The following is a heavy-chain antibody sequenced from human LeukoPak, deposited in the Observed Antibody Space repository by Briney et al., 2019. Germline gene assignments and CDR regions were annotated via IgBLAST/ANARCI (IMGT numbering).Heavy chain of an antibody. D-gene: IGHD6-13*01. CDR2: ISWNSGNI. Sequence: GGSLRLSCAASGFTFDDYAMHWVRQAPGKGLEWVSGISWNSGNIGYADSVKGRFTISRDNAKNSLYLQMNSLRAEDTAVYYCARDMGQQQLVPDYWGQGTLVTVSS. CDR1: GFTFDDYA. V-gene: IGHV3-9*01. J-gene: IGHJ4*02. CDR3: ARDMGQQQLVPDY.